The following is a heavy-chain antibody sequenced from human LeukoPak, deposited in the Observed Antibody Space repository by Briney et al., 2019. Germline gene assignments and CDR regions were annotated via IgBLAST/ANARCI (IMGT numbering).Heavy chain of an antibody. V-gene: IGHV1-3*01. CDR3: AREGARYFDWLLPAYYYYYGMDV. J-gene: IGHJ6*02. D-gene: IGHD3-9*01. Sequence: ASVKVSCKASGYTFTSYAMHWVRQAPGQRLESMGWITAGNVNTKYSQKFQGRVTITRDTSASTAYMELSSLRSEDTAVYYCAREGARYFDWLLPAYYYYYGMDVWGQGTTVTVSS. CDR2: ITAGNVNT. CDR1: GYTFTSYA.